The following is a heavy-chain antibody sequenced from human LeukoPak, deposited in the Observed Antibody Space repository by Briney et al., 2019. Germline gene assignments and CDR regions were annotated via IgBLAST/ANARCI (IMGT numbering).Heavy chain of an antibody. V-gene: IGHV4-59*01. D-gene: IGHD4-23*01. CDR2: IFYSRST. Sequence: SSETLSLTCAVYGGSFSGYYWSWIRQPPGKGLEWIGYIFYSRSTNSNPSLKSRVTISVDTSKNQFSLKLNSVTAADTAVYYCARAGGYYYYYMDVWGKGTTVTVSS. CDR3: ARAGGYYYYYMDV. J-gene: IGHJ6*03. CDR1: GGSFSGYY.